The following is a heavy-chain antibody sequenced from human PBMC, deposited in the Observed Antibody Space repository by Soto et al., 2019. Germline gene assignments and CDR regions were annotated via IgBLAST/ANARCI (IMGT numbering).Heavy chain of an antibody. D-gene: IGHD2-15*01. Sequence: GGSLRLSCAASGFTFSSYAMSWVRQAPGKGLEWVSAISGSGGSTYYADSVKGRFTISRDNSKNTLYLQMNSLRAEDTAVYYCAKRGSLLRGSCYSDGWGQGTLVTVSS. J-gene: IGHJ4*02. CDR3: AKRGSLLRGSCYSDG. V-gene: IGHV3-23*01. CDR1: GFTFSSYA. CDR2: ISGSGGST.